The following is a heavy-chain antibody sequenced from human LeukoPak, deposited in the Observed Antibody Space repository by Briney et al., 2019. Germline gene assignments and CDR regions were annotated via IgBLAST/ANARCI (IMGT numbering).Heavy chain of an antibody. CDR3: ARGRPRWYFDL. J-gene: IGHJ2*01. D-gene: IGHD5-24*01. CDR2: IYNSGST. Sequence: SETLSLTCAVSGGSISSGGYSWSWIRQPPGTGLEWIGYIYNSGSTYYNPSLKSRVTISVDRSKNQFSLKLNSVTAADTAVYYCARGRPRWYFDLWGRGTLVTVSS. V-gene: IGHV4-30-2*01. CDR1: GGSISSGGYS.